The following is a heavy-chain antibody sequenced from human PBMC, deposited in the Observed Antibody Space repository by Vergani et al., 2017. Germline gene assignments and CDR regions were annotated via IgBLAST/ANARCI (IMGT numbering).Heavy chain of an antibody. CDR3: AKFHLHDYDSSHSPVASDY. Sequence: VQLVESGGGVVQPGRSLRLSCAASGFTFSSYGMHWVRQAPGKGLEWVSAISGSGGSTYYADSVKGRFTISRDNSKNTLYLQMNSLRAEDTAVYYCAKFHLHDYDSSHSPVASDYWGQGTLVTVSS. CDR1: GFTFSSYG. D-gene: IGHD3-22*01. V-gene: IGHV3-23*04. J-gene: IGHJ4*02. CDR2: ISGSGGST.